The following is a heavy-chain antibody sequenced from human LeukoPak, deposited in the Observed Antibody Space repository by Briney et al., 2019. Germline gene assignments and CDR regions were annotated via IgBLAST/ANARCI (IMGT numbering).Heavy chain of an antibody. D-gene: IGHD3-22*01. V-gene: IGHV1-18*01. CDR3: AGYDSSGYYPYYYYYMDV. Sequence: GASVKVSCKASGYTFTTYNINWVRQAPGQGLEWMGWISGYNGNTNYAQKLQGRVTMTTDTSTSTAYMELRSLKSDDTAVYYCAGYDSSGYYPYYYYYMDVWGKGTTVTVSS. CDR1: GYTFTTYN. CDR2: ISGYNGNT. J-gene: IGHJ6*03.